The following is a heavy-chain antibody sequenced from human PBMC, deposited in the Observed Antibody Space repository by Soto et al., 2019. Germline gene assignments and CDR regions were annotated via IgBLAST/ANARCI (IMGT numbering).Heavy chain of an antibody. CDR3: ARPNGRWLQYWSFDL. J-gene: IGHJ2*01. D-gene: IGHD5-12*01. Sequence: QVQLQESGPGLVKPSETLSLTCTVSGGSFGSDYWTWIRQPPGKGLEWIGYIYFSGITNYNPSLKSRVTISIDTSKKQFSLKLNSVTAADTAVYYCARPNGRWLQYWSFDLWGRGTLVTVSS. V-gene: IGHV4-59*08. CDR2: IYFSGIT. CDR1: GGSFGSDY.